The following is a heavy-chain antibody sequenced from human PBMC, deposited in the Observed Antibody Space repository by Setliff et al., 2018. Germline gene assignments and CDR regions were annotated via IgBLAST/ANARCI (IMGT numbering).Heavy chain of an antibody. Sequence: NPSETLSLTCIVSGGSIAGGDYYWTWIREHPGKGLEWIGSINDSGSSYYNPSLKSRVTISVDTSKNQFSLKLSSVTAADTAVYYCARDRITIFGVVIPFDYWGQGTLVTVSS. D-gene: IGHD3-3*01. CDR1: GGSIAGGDYY. CDR3: ARDRITIFGVVIPFDY. V-gene: IGHV4-30-4*01. J-gene: IGHJ4*02. CDR2: INDSGSS.